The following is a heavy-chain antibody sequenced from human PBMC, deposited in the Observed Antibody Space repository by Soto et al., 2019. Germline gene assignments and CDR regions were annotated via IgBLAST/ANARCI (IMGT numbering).Heavy chain of an antibody. D-gene: IGHD3-22*01. CDR1: GFSLSTSGVG. CDR2: IYWDDDK. Sequence: QITLKESGPTLVKPTQTLTLTCTFSGFSLSTSGVGVGWIRQPPGKALEWLALIYWDDDKRYSPSLKSRLTITKDTSKNQVVLTMTNMDPVDTATYYCAHRPTVYYYDSSGSYVLGDAFDIWGQGTMVTVSS. J-gene: IGHJ3*02. CDR3: AHRPTVYYYDSSGSYVLGDAFDI. V-gene: IGHV2-5*02.